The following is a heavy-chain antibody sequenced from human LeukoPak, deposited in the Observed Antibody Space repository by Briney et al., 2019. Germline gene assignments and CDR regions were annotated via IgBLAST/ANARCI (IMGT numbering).Heavy chain of an antibody. CDR3: AREAGYSSGWDY. J-gene: IGHJ4*02. V-gene: IGHV1-69*05. CDR1: GCTFSSYA. Sequence: SSVTVSCKASGCTFSSYAISWVRQAPGQGREGMGGIIPIFGTADYAQKFQGRVTITTDESTSTAYMELSSLRSEDTAVYYCAREAGYSSGWDYWGQGTLVTLSS. D-gene: IGHD6-19*01. CDR2: IIPIFGTA.